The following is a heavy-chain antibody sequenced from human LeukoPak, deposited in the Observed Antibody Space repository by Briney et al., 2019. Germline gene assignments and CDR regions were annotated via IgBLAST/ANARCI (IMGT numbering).Heavy chain of an antibody. CDR1: GDSVSSNSAA. J-gene: IGHJ6*02. Sequence: SQTLSLTCAISGDSVSSNSAAWNWIRQSPSRGLEWLGRTYYRSKWYNDYAVSVKSRITINPDTSKNHFSLQLNSVTPEDTAVYYCAMGTGYCSGGSCYYYYYGMDVWGQGTTVTVSS. CDR2: TYYRSKWYN. D-gene: IGHD2-15*01. V-gene: IGHV6-1*01. CDR3: AMGTGYCSGGSCYYYYYGMDV.